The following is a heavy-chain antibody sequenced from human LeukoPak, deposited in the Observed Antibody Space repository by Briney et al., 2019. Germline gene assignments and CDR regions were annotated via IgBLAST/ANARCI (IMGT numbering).Heavy chain of an antibody. V-gene: IGHV1-69*05. CDR2: IIPIFGTA. CDR3: ARGDLGYCSGGSCLAPPFDY. D-gene: IGHD2-15*01. CDR1: GYTFSSYG. J-gene: IGHJ4*02. Sequence: SVKVSCKASGYTFSSYGITWVRQAPGQGLEWMGGIIPIFGTANYAQKFQGRVTITTDESTSTAYMELSSLRSEDTAVYYCARGDLGYCSGGSCLAPPFDYWGQGTLVTVSS.